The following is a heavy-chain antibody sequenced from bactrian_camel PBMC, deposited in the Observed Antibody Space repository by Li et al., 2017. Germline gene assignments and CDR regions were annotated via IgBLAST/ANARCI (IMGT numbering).Heavy chain of an antibody. V-gene: IGHV3S31*01. Sequence: VQLVESGEGSVQAGGSLRLSCGAAGFNSKPSCMAWLRQAPGKEREGVAAIYGSGGVVSYYADSVKGRSTISKDNTNNTLWLQMNNLKPEDTAVYYCAADFRTVVAGCTFYDYTYWGRGTQVTVS. J-gene: IGHJ4*01. CDR3: AADFRTVVAGCTFYDYTY. CDR2: IYGSGGVVS. CDR1: GFNSKPSC. D-gene: IGHD6*01.